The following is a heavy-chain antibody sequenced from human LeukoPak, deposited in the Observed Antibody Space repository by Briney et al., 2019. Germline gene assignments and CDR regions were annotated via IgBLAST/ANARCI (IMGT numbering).Heavy chain of an antibody. Sequence: GGSLRLSCAASGFTFSSYSMNWVHQAPGKGLGWVSSIISSSSYIYYADSVKGRFTISRDNAKNSLYLQMNSLRAEDTAVYYGASHRGSSWGFDPWGQGTLVTVSS. CDR1: GFTFSSYS. V-gene: IGHV3-21*01. CDR3: ASHRGSSWGFDP. CDR2: IISSSSYI. D-gene: IGHD6-13*01. J-gene: IGHJ5*02.